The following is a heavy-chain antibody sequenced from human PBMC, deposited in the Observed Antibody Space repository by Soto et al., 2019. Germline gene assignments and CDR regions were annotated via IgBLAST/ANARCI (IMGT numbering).Heavy chain of an antibody. D-gene: IGHD3-16*01. V-gene: IGHV3-64D*06. Sequence: LRISFSSSGFTFRRYSMNLVREARWKGLEYVSVIFSNGGSTYYADSVKGRFTISRDNSKNTLYLQMSSLRAEDTAVYYCVKCGGNRDIRLSDNWFDAWGQGTLVTVSS. CDR3: VKCGGNRDIRLSDNWFDA. CDR2: IFSNGGST. J-gene: IGHJ5*02. CDR1: GFTFRRYS.